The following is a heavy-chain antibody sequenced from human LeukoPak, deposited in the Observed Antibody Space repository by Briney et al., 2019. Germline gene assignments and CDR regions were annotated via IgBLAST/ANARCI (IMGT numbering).Heavy chain of an antibody. V-gene: IGHV1-18*01. CDR2: ISGYNGDT. CDR3: ATSTGGYSDLYFHY. J-gene: IGHJ4*02. Sequence: GASVKVSCKASGYTFTAYGISWVRQAPGQGLEWMGWISGYNGDTKHAQRFGGRVTMTTDTSTTTAFMDLRSLRSDDTAVYFCATSTGGYSDLYFHYWGQGTLVSVSS. D-gene: IGHD3-22*01. CDR1: GYTFTAYG.